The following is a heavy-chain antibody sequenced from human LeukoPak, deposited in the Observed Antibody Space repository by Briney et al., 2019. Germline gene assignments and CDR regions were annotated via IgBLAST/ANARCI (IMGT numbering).Heavy chain of an antibody. V-gene: IGHV3-9*01. D-gene: IGHD6-13*01. Sequence: GRSLRLSCAASGFTFDDYAMHWVRQAPGKGLEWVSGISWNSGSIGYADSVKGRFTISRDNAKNSLYLQMNSLRAEDTAVYYCAGPGSSWYSFGMDVWGQGTTVTVSS. CDR3: AGPGSSWYSFGMDV. J-gene: IGHJ6*02. CDR2: ISWNSGSI. CDR1: GFTFDDYA.